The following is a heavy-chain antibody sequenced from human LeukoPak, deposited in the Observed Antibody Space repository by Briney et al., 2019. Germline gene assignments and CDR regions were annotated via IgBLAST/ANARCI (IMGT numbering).Heavy chain of an antibody. V-gene: IGHV6-1*01. CDR2: TYYRSKWYN. J-gene: IGHJ6*02. CDR1: GDSVSSNSAA. Sequence: SQTLSLTCAISGDSVSSNSAAWNWIRQSPSRGLEWLGRTYYRSKWYNDYAVSVKSRITINPDTSKNQFSLQLNSVTPEDTAVYYCARAEDSSGYYWPYYCYYYGMDVWGQGTTVTVSS. D-gene: IGHD3-22*01. CDR3: ARAEDSSGYYWPYYCYYYGMDV.